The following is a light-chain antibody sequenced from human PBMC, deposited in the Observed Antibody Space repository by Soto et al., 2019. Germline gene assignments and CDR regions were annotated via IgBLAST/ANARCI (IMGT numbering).Light chain of an antibody. V-gene: IGKV3-20*01. CDR1: QSLASAY. CDR3: QRYGITLWT. CDR2: GAS. J-gene: IGKJ1*01. Sequence: EIVLTQSPGTLSLSPGERAYLSCRASQSLASAYLAWYQQRPGQAPRLLIYGASTRATGIPDRFSGSGSGTDFTLTISRLEPEDFAVYYCQRYGITLWTFGQGTKVEIK.